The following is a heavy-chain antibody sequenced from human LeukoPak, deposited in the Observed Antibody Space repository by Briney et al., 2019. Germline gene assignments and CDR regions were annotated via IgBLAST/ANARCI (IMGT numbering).Heavy chain of an antibody. CDR2: ISGSGVT. Sequence: GGSLRLSCAASGFTFSTSAMTWVHQAPGKGLEWVSGISGSGVTDYADSVKGRFTISRDNSKNTLYLQMNSLRAEDTAVYYCAKDLNWGGRWGQGTLVTVSS. CDR3: AKDLNWGGR. CDR1: GFTFSTSA. V-gene: IGHV3-23*01. J-gene: IGHJ4*02. D-gene: IGHD7-27*01.